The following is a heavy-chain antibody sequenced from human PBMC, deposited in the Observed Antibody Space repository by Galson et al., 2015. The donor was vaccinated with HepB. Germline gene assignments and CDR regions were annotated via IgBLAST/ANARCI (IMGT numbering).Heavy chain of an antibody. J-gene: IGHJ3*02. CDR1: GGSFSGYY. CDR3: ARRYYYDSSGYYYSGRLSAFDI. D-gene: IGHD3-22*01. Sequence: SETLSLTCAVYGGSFSGYYWSWIRQPPGKGLEWIGKINHGGSTNYNPSLKSRVTMSVGTSKIQFSLKLSSVTAADTAVYFCARRYYYDSSGYYYSGRLSAFDIWGQGTMVTVSS. CDR2: INHGGST. V-gene: IGHV4-34*01.